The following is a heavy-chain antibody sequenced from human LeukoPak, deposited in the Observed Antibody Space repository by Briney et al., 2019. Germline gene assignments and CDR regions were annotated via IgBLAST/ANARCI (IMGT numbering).Heavy chain of an antibody. D-gene: IGHD3-22*01. CDR1: GGSISSGDYY. Sequence: SQTLSLTCTVSGGSISSGDYYWSWIRQPPGKGLEWIGYIYYSGSTYYNPSLKSRVTISVDTSKNQFSLKLSSVTAADTAVYYCARTGGYYDSSGYYFGNWFDPWGQGTLVTVSS. J-gene: IGHJ5*02. CDR2: IYYSGST. V-gene: IGHV4-30-4*01. CDR3: ARTGGYYDSSGYYFGNWFDP.